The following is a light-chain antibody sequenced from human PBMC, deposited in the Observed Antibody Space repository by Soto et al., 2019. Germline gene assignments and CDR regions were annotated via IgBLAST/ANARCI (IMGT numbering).Light chain of an antibody. CDR3: QQYGSSPEYT. J-gene: IGKJ2*01. V-gene: IGKV3-20*01. CDR1: QSVSSSY. Sequence: RVLTQSPGTLSLSPGERATLSCRASQSVSSSYLAWYQQKPGQAPRLLIYGASSRATGIPDRFSGSGSGTDFTLTISRLEPEDFAVYYCQQYGSSPEYTFGQGTKLEIK. CDR2: GAS.